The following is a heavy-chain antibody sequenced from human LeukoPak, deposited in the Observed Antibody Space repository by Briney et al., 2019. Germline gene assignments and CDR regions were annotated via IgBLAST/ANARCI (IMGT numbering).Heavy chain of an antibody. J-gene: IGHJ5*02. CDR1: GGSINSGSYY. CDR2: IYYSGST. CDR3: ARGGPNEYNWFDP. D-gene: IGHD3-10*01. Sequence: SQTLSLTCTVSGGSINSGSYYWSWIRQPPGKGLEWIGQIYYSGSTNYKPSLKSRVTISVDTSKNQFSLRLNSVTAADTAVYYCARGGPNEYNWFDPWGQGTLVTVSS. V-gene: IGHV4-61*01.